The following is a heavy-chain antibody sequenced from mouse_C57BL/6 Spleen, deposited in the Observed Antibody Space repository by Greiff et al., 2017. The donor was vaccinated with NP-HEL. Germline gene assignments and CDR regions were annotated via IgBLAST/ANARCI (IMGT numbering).Heavy chain of an antibody. Sequence: QVHVKQPGAELVKPGASVKVSCKASGYTFTSYWMHWVKQRPGQGLEWIGRIHPSDSDTNYNQKFKGKATLTVDKSSSTAYMQLSSLTSEDSAVYYCAIRPRSTMVTGYAMDYWGQGTSVTVSS. CDR3: AIRPRSTMVTGYAMDY. CDR1: GYTFTSYW. V-gene: IGHV1-74*01. CDR2: IHPSDSDT. D-gene: IGHD2-2*01. J-gene: IGHJ4*01.